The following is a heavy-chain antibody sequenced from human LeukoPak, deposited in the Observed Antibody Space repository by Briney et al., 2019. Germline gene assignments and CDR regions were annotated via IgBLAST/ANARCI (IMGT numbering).Heavy chain of an antibody. CDR3: AKHRSIAAAATAAFDI. V-gene: IGHV3-23*01. Sequence: HPGGSLRLSCAASGFTVNNDYMGWVRQAPGKGLEWVSDISGSGDSTNYAASVKGRFTMSRDNSKNTLYLQMNSLRAEDTAVYYCAKHRSIAAAATAAFDIWGQGTMVTVSS. CDR1: GFTVNNDY. J-gene: IGHJ3*02. CDR2: ISGSGDST. D-gene: IGHD6-13*01.